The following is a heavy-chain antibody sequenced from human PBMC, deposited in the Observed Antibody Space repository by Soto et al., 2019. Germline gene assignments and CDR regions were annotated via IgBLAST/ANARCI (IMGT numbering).Heavy chain of an antibody. Sequence: QVQLVESGGGLVKPGGSLRLSCAASGFTFSDYYMTWIRQAPGKGLEWVSYINMGGTTVYYADSVKCRFTISRDNAENSLFLQMNSLRVEDTAVYYCAKENWYPDLWGRGTLVTVSS. CDR3: AKENWYPDL. CDR2: INMGGTTV. CDR1: GFTFSDYY. V-gene: IGHV3-11*01. J-gene: IGHJ2*01.